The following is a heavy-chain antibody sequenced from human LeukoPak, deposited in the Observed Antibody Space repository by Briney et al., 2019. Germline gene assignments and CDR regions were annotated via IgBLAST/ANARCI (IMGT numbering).Heavy chain of an antibody. CDR1: GYTFTGYY. CDR2: INPNSGGT. J-gene: IGHJ4*02. Sequence: GASVKVSCKASGYTFTGYYMHWVRQAPGQGLEWMGWINPNSGGTNYAQKFRGRVTMTRDTSISTAYMELSRLRSDDTAVYYCARDVSITYYDILTGPFDYWGQGTLVTVSS. CDR3: ARDVSITYYDILTGPFDY. V-gene: IGHV1-2*02. D-gene: IGHD3-9*01.